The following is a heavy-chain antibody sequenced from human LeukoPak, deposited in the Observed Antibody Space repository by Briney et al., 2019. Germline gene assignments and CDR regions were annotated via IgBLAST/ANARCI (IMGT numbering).Heavy chain of an antibody. CDR1: GFTFSSYA. J-gene: IGHJ4*02. Sequence: GESLRLSCAASGFTFSSYAMSWVRQAPGKGLEWVSAISGNGGSTFYADSVKGRVTISRDNSKNTLYLQMNSLRAEDTAVYYCAKLAYYFDSSGYYHQFDYWGQGTLVTVSS. CDR2: ISGNGGST. CDR3: AKLAYYFDSSGYYHQFDY. V-gene: IGHV3-23*01. D-gene: IGHD3-22*01.